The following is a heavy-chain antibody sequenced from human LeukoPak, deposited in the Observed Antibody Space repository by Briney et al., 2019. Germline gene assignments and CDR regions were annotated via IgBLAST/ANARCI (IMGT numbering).Heavy chain of an antibody. D-gene: IGHD1-26*01. Sequence: GRSLRLSCAASGFTFSSYGMHWVRQAPGKGLEWVAVISYDGSNKYYADSVKGRFTISRDNSKNTLYLQMNSLRAEDTAVYYCARAKVGATQFDYWGQGTLVTVSS. J-gene: IGHJ4*02. V-gene: IGHV3-30*03. CDR1: GFTFSSYG. CDR3: ARAKVGATQFDY. CDR2: ISYDGSNK.